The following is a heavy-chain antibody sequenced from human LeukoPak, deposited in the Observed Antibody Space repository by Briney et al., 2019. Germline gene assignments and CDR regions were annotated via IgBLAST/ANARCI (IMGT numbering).Heavy chain of an antibody. D-gene: IGHD6-19*01. J-gene: IGHJ4*02. CDR2: IRYGGSNE. Sequence: PGGSLRLSCAASGLVFSNYGMHWVRQAPGKGLEWVAFIRYGGSNEYYADSVEGRFTISRDNSKNTLFLHMNSLRGDDTAVYSCAKESGSGYHSEGPHYWGLGTLVTVSS. V-gene: IGHV3-30*02. CDR1: GLVFSNYG. CDR3: AKESGSGYHSEGPHY.